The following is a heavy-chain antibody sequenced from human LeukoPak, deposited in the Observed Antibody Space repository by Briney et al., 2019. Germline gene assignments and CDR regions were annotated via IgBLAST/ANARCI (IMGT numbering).Heavy chain of an antibody. CDR1: GFTFSSYA. D-gene: IGHD7-27*01. CDR3: ATIGDRRTGELYRIDY. CDR2: VSYDGSNK. J-gene: IGHJ4*02. V-gene: IGHV3-30-3*01. Sequence: GGCLRLSCAASGFTFSSYAMHWVRQAPGKGLEWVAVVSYDGSNKYYADSVTGRFTISRDNSKNTLFLQMNSLRAEDAAVYYCATIGDRRTGELYRIDYWGQGTLVSVSS.